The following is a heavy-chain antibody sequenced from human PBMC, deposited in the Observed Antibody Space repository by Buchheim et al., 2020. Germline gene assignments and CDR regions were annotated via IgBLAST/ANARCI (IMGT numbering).Heavy chain of an antibody. D-gene: IGHD2-2*01. CDR2: ISISSSTI. V-gene: IGHV3-48*04. CDR3: ASTCSSTSCHSTYGMDV. J-gene: IGHJ6*02. CDR1: GFTFSSYS. Sequence: EVQLVESGGGLVQPGGSLRLSCAASGFTFSSYSMNWVRQAPGKGLEWVSYISISSSTIYYADSVKGRFTISRDNAKNSLSLQMNSLRAEDTAVYYCASTCSSTSCHSTYGMDVWGQGTT.